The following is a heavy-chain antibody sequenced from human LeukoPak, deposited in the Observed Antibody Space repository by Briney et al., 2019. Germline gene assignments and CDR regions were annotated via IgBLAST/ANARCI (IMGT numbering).Heavy chain of an antibody. CDR2: ISWSSDNI. CDR1: GFTFDDYA. CDR3: AKAQSAYDSSGYEIDY. V-gene: IGHV3-9*01. Sequence: GGSLRLSCAASGFTFDDYAMHWLRHAPPKGLEWVSGISWSSDNIHYEDSVKGRFTISRDNANNSLYLQMNSLRHEDTAFYYCAKAQSAYDSSGYEIDYWGQGTLVTVSS. D-gene: IGHD3-22*01. J-gene: IGHJ4*02.